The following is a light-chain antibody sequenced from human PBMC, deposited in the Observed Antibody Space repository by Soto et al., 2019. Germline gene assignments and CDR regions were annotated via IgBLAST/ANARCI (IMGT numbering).Light chain of an antibody. CDR1: SFNIGNNY. J-gene: IGLJ2*01. CDR3: GTWDNSLSDGKV. Sequence: QSVLTQPPSVSAAPGQKVTISCSGSSFNIGNNYVSWYQQLPGTAPKLLIYDNNKRPSGIPDRFSGSKSGTSATLDITGLQTGDEADYYCGTWDNSLSDGKVFGGGTKLTVL. V-gene: IGLV1-51*01. CDR2: DNN.